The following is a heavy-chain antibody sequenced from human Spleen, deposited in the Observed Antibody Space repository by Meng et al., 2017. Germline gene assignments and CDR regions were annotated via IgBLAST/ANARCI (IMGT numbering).Heavy chain of an antibody. J-gene: IGHJ1*01. CDR1: GFTFSYYY. D-gene: IGHD1-14*01. V-gene: IGHV3-11*01. CDR3: AGGHYSGTSFQH. CDR2: ISGGGTTI. Sequence: GESLKISCAASGFTFSYYYISWIRQAPGKGLEWVSYISGGGTTIYYADSVRGRFTISRDNGKNSLYLHMNSLRADDTAVYYCAGGHYSGTSFQHWGQGTLVTVSS.